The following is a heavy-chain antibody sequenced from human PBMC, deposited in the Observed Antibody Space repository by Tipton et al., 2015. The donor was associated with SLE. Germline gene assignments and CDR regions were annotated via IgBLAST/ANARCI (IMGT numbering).Heavy chain of an antibody. V-gene: IGHV4-39*07. CDR2: VYYTGNT. CDR1: GFTFSSYE. J-gene: IGHJ4*02. CDR3: ARGGIPYSASWYGYFFDY. Sequence: LRLSCAASGFTFSSYEMNWVRQPPGKGLEWIGSVYYTGNTYYNPSLKSRVTISVDTSKNQFSLKLSSVTAADTAVYSCARGGIPYSASWYGYFFDYWGLGSLVTVSS. D-gene: IGHD6-13*01.